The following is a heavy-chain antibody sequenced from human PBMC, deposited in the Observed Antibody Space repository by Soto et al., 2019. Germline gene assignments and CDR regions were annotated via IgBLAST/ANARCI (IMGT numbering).Heavy chain of an antibody. J-gene: IGHJ3*02. V-gene: IGHV3-30*03. CDR3: LLTYDALDI. CDR1: GFTFSNYG. Sequence: LVESGGGVVQPGGSLRLSCAGSGFTFSNYGMHWVRQAPGKGLEWVTVISYDGGTKYYADSVKGRFTISRDNSKNTLYLQMDSLRAEYTALYYCLLTYDALDIWGQGTMVTVSS. D-gene: IGHD2-15*01. CDR2: ISYDGGTK.